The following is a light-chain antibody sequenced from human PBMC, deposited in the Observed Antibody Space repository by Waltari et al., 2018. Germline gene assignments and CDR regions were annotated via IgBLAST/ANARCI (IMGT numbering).Light chain of an antibody. J-gene: IGLJ2*01. CDR3: SSYARSDNSVL. Sequence: QSALTQPASVSGSPGQSITISCTVSTSDVGGYNLVSWYRQFPNKAPQLIIYEGTRRPSGVSSRFSASKSGNTASLTISGLQAEDEALYFCSSYARSDNSVLFGGGTQLSVL. CDR2: EGT. CDR1: TSDVGGYNL. V-gene: IGLV2-23*01.